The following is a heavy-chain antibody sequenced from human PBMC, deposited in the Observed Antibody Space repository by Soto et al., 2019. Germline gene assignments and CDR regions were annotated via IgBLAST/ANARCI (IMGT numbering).Heavy chain of an antibody. CDR2: ISYDGSNK. V-gene: IGHV3-30-3*01. J-gene: IGHJ6*02. D-gene: IGHD2-2*01. Sequence: GWSLILSCAASGFTFSSYAMHWVRQAPGKGLEWVAVISYDGSNKYYADSVKGRFTISRDNSKNTLYLQMNSLRAEDTDVYYCARDGGGYCSSTSCYLTGVFAAPILMGQDGWAQRNTVTVYS. CDR1: GFTFSSYA. CDR3: ARDGGGYCSSTSCYLTGVFAAPILMGQDG.